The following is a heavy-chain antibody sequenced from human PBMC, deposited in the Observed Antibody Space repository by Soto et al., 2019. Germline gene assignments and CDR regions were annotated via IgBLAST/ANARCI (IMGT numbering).Heavy chain of an antibody. CDR1: GGSISSGGYY. V-gene: IGHV4-31*03. J-gene: IGHJ4*02. CDR3: ARAPADYGGNLLAGKYFDY. D-gene: IGHD4-17*01. Sequence: SETLSLTCTVSGGSISSGGYYWSWIRQHPGKGLEWIGYIYYSGSTYYNPSLKSRVTISVDTSKNQFSLKLSSVTAADTAVYYCARAPADYGGNLLAGKYFDYWGQGTLVTVSS. CDR2: IYYSGST.